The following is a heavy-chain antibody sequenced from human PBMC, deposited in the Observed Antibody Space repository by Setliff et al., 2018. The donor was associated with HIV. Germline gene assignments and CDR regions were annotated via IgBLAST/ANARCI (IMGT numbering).Heavy chain of an antibody. CDR1: GASVNSNNYY. CDR2: IYYSGTT. CDR3: AKDHGGLSVTTNDNWFDP. V-gene: IGHV4-39*02. J-gene: IGHJ5*02. Sequence: SETLSLTCTVSGASVNSNNYYWGWIRQPPGKGLEWIASIYYSGTTYYNPSLKSRFTISRDNSKNTLYLQMNSLRAEDTAVYYCAKDHGGLSVTTNDNWFDPWGQGTLVTV. D-gene: IGHD4-4*01.